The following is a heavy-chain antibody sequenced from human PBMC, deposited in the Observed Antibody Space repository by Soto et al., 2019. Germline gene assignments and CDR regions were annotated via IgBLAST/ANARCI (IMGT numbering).Heavy chain of an antibody. Sequence: EVQLVESGGGLVQPGRSLRLSCAASGFTFDDYAMHWGRQAPGKGLEWVSGISWNSGSIGYADSVKGRFTISGDNAKYSLYLQMNILRAEYTALHYCAKDNTPVVSVVLIEYWVRGTLVNVSS. CDR2: ISWNSGSI. CDR1: GFTFDDYA. CDR3: AKDNTPVVSVVLIEY. J-gene: IGHJ4*01. D-gene: IGHD2-15*01. V-gene: IGHV3-9*01.